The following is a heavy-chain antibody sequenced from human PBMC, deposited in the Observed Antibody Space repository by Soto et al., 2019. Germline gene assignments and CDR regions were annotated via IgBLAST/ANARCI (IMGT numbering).Heavy chain of an antibody. V-gene: IGHV3-48*02. CDR1: GFTFSTEN. Sequence: PGGSLRLSCAASGFTFSTENINWVRQAPGKGLEWVAYISSSSSTIYYADSVKGRFTISRDNAKNSLYLQTNSLRDEDTAVYYCARDHLNSWGPGTLVTVSS. J-gene: IGHJ4*02. CDR2: ISSSSSTI. CDR3: ARDHLNS.